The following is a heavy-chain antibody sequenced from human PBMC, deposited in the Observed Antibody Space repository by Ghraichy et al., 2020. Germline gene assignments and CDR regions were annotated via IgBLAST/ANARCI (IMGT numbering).Heavy chain of an antibody. J-gene: IGHJ4*02. D-gene: IGHD1-26*01. CDR3: ARDPGGSWDY. Sequence: GGSLRLSCAASGFTFNNYIMSWIRQAPGQGLEWVSSVLSSGATFYVDSVKGRFTISRDNSKNTVYLQMNSLRDEDTATYYCARDPGGSWDYWGQGTLVTVSS. CDR1: GFTFNNYI. V-gene: IGHV3-23*01. CDR2: VLSSGAT.